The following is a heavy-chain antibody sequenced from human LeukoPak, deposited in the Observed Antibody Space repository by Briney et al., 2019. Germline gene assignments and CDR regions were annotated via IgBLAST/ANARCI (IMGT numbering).Heavy chain of an antibody. CDR3: ARGGVEAIPFDY. D-gene: IGHD1-26*01. Sequence: ASVKVSCKASGGTFSSYAISWVRQAPGQGLEWMGGIIPIFGTANYAQKFQGRVTITTDESTSTAYMELSSLRSEDTAVYYCARGGVEAIPFDYWGQGTLVTVSS. CDR2: IIPIFGTA. CDR1: GGTFSSYA. V-gene: IGHV1-69*05. J-gene: IGHJ4*02.